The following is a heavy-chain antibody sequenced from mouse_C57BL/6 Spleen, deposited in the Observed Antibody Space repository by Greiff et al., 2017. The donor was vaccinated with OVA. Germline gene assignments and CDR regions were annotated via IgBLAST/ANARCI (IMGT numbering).Heavy chain of an antibody. CDR2: FYPGSGSI. D-gene: IGHD2-4*01. Sequence: QVQLQQSGAELVKPGASVKLSCKASGYTFTEYTIHWVKQRSGQGLEWIGWFYPGSGSIKYNEKFKDKATLTADKSSSTVYMELSRLTSEDSAVYFCASLGKKIYDYDDGGGYAMDYWGQGTSVTVSS. CDR3: ASLGKKIYDYDDGGGYAMDY. J-gene: IGHJ4*01. V-gene: IGHV1-62-2*01. CDR1: GYTFTEYT.